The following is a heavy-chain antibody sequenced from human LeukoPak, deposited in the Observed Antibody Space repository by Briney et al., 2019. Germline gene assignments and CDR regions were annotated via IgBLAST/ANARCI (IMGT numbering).Heavy chain of an antibody. Sequence: SETLSLTCTVSGGSISGDYWSWIRQPPGKGLECIGYIYYSGSTNYNPSLKSRVTISVDTSKNQFSLKVSSVTAADTAVYYCARVRWFPRAFDIWGQGTMVTVSS. J-gene: IGHJ3*02. CDR2: IYYSGST. CDR3: ARVRWFPRAFDI. CDR1: GGSISGDY. D-gene: IGHD4-23*01. V-gene: IGHV4-59*12.